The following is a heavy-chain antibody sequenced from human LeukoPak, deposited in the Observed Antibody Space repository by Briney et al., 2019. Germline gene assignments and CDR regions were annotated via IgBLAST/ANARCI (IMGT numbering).Heavy chain of an antibody. CDR1: GFTFSSYA. Sequence: GGSLRLFCASSGFTFSSYAMSWVRQAPGKGLEGGSAISGSGGSTYYADSVKGRFTISRDNSKNTLYLQMNSLRAEDTAVYYCAKDRSDGYCSGGSCPFDYWGQGTLVTVSS. J-gene: IGHJ4*02. V-gene: IGHV3-23*01. D-gene: IGHD2-15*01. CDR2: ISGSGGST. CDR3: AKDRSDGYCSGGSCPFDY.